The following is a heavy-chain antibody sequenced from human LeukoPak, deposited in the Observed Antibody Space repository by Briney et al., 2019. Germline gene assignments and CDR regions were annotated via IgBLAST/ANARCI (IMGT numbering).Heavy chain of an antibody. Sequence: SETLSLTCAVYGWSFNDYYWNWIRQPPGKGLEWIGEINARGDTNYNPSPKSRVTISVDTSKKQFSLRLTSMIAADTALYHCARGQVPAARGYNWFDPWGQGTLVTVSS. CDR3: ARGQVPAARGYNWFDP. J-gene: IGHJ5*02. V-gene: IGHV4-34*01. D-gene: IGHD2-2*01. CDR2: INARGDT. CDR1: GWSFNDYY.